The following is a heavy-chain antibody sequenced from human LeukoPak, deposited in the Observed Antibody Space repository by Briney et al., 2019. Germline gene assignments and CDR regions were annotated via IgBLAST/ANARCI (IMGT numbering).Heavy chain of an antibody. V-gene: IGHV4-31*03. D-gene: IGHD3-10*01. CDR2: IYYSGSS. CDR1: GVSISSGRYY. J-gene: IGHJ4*02. CDR3: ARVHGSGTYYIDY. Sequence: SETLSLTCTVSGVSISSGRYYWSWIRQHPGKGLELIAYIYYSGSSYYNPSLKSRVTISVDTSKNQLSLKLSSVTAADTAVYHCARVHGSGTYYIDYWGQGTLVTVSS.